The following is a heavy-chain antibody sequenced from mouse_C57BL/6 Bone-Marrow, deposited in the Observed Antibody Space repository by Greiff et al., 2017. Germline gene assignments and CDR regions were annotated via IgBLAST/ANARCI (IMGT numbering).Heavy chain of an antibody. D-gene: IGHD1-1*02. CDR2: IWTGGGT. Sequence: VKLVESGPGLVAPSQSLSISCTVSGFSLTSYAISWVRQPPGKGLEWLGVIWTGGGTNYTSAIISRLSICQDNSKSQVYLKMNSRQTDDTARYDCARNGVVGTWFAYWGQGTLLTVSA. V-gene: IGHV2-9-1*01. CDR1: GFSLTSYA. J-gene: IGHJ3*01. CDR3: ARNGVVGTWFAY.